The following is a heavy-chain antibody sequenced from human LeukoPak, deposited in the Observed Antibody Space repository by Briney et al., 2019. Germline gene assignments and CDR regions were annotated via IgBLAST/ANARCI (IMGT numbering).Heavy chain of an antibody. V-gene: IGHV1-46*01. CDR1: GYTFTSYY. D-gene: IGHD1-26*01. J-gene: IGHJ4*02. CDR3: ARDGSQWELPGTI. CDR2: INPSGGST. Sequence: ASVKVSCKASGYTFTSYYMHWVRQAPGQGLEWMGIINPSGGSTSYAQKFQGRVTMTRDMSTSTVYMELSSLRSDDTAVYYCARDGSQWELPGTIWGQGTLVTVSS.